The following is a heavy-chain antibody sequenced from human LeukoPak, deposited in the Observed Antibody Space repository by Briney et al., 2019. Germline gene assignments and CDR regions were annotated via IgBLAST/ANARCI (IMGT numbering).Heavy chain of an antibody. CDR2: IYYSGST. Sequence: SETLSLTCTVSGDSVSSSNYYWAWIRQPPGKGLEWIGNIYYSGSTYYNPSLKSRLTISVDTSKNQFSLKLTSVTTADTAVYYCAGEDYFDSSGYASWRFDIWGQGTMVTVSS. CDR1: GDSVSSSNYY. J-gene: IGHJ3*02. CDR3: AGEDYFDSSGYASWRFDI. V-gene: IGHV4-39*07. D-gene: IGHD3-22*01.